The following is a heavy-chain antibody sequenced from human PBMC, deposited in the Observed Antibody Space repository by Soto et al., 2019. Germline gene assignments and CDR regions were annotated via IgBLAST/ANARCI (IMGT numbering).Heavy chain of an antibody. CDR2: ISSSSYI. CDR1: GFTSSSYS. D-gene: IGHD3-9*01. J-gene: IGHJ6*03. V-gene: IGHV3-21*01. Sequence: GGSLRLSCAASGFTSSSYSMNWVRQAPGKGLEWVSSISSSSYIYYADSVKGRFTISRDNAKNSLYLQMNSLRAEDTAVYYCSRIDIVTGRVYMDVWGKGTTVTVSS. CDR3: SRIDIVTGRVYMDV.